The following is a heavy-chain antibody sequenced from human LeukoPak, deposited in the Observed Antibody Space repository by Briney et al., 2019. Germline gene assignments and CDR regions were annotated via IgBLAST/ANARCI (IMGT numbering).Heavy chain of an antibody. V-gene: IGHV4-4*07. J-gene: IGHJ4*02. CDR1: GGSISRYY. Sequence: SETLSLTCTVSGGSISRYYWSWIRQSAGKGLEWIGRIYTSGSTNYNPSLKSRVSMSVDTSKNQFSLKLSSVTAEDTAIYYCARDSDSYGPDFDYWGQGTLVTVSS. D-gene: IGHD5-18*01. CDR2: IYTSGST. CDR3: ARDSDSYGPDFDY.